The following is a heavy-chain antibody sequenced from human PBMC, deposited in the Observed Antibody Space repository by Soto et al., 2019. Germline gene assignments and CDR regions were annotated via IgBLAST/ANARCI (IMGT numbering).Heavy chain of an antibody. CDR2: ITSSTI. CDR3: ARLPLSSGWYYYMDV. J-gene: IGHJ6*03. D-gene: IGHD6-19*01. V-gene: IGHV3-48*01. CDR1: GFTFSSYS. Sequence: EVQLLESGGGLVQPGGSLRLSCVASGFTFSSYSINWFRQAPGKGLEWVSYITSSTIYYADSVKGRFTISRDNAKNSRYLPMNSLRVEDTAVYYCARLPLSSGWYYYMDVCGKGTTVTVSS.